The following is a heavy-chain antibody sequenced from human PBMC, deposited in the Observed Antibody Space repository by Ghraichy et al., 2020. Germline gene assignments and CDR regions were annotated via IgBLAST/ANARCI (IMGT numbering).Heavy chain of an antibody. CDR1: GGSFSGYY. V-gene: IGHV4-34*01. D-gene: IGHD6-6*01. CDR2: INHSGST. Sequence: SETLSLTCAVYGGSFSGYYWSWIRQPPGKGLEWIGEINHSGSTNYNPSLKSRVTISVDTSKNQFSLKLSSVTAADTAVYYCARGLLYSSSSGHRDAFDIWGQGTMVTVSS. CDR3: ARGLLYSSSSGHRDAFDI. J-gene: IGHJ3*02.